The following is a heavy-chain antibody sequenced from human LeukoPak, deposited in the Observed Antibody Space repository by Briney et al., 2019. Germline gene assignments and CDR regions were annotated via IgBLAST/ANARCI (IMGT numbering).Heavy chain of an antibody. CDR1: GYTFTSYE. J-gene: IGHJ6*03. V-gene: IGHV1-8*01. CDR2: MNPNSGNT. D-gene: IGHD6-13*01. Sequence: ASVKVSCKASGYTFTSYEINWVRQATGQGLEGMGWMNPNSGNTGYAQKFQDRVTMTRNTSISTAYMELSSLRSEDTAVYYCARGLGYSSSWSPYYYYYYYMDVWGKGTTVTISS. CDR3: ARGLGYSSSWSPYYYYYYYMDV.